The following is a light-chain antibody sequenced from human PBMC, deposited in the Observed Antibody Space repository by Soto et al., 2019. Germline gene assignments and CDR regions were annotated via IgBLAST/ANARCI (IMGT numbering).Light chain of an antibody. Sequence: IQLNQTPSTQSLQLGDRVTITCRASRSISDWLAWYQRKPGKAPELLIFDASNLKSGVSSRFSGSGSGTEFTLTISRLQPDDVATYYCLQYSSHSWTFGQGTEVDIK. CDR1: RSISDW. CDR3: LQYSSHSWT. CDR2: DAS. V-gene: IGKV1-5*01. J-gene: IGKJ1*01.